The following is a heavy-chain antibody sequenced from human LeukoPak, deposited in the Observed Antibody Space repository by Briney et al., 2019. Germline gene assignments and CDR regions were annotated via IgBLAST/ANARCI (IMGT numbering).Heavy chain of an antibody. Sequence: GGSLRLSCAASGFTFSSYSMNWVRQAPGKGLEWVSSISSSSSYIYYADSVKGRFTISRDNAKNSLYLQMNSLRAEDTAVYYCARAIIAAAGSRAFDIWGQGTMVTVSS. CDR3: ARAIIAAAGSRAFDI. V-gene: IGHV3-21*01. CDR1: GFTFSSYS. J-gene: IGHJ3*02. CDR2: ISSSSSYI. D-gene: IGHD6-13*01.